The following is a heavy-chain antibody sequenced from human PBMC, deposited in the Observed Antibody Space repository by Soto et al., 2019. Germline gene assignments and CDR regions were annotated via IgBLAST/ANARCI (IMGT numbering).Heavy chain of an antibody. D-gene: IGHD3-10*01. CDR2: INHSGST. CDR3: ARGSRYVLLWFGELSPTFDY. Sequence: PSETLSLTCAVYGGSFSGYYWSWIRQPPGKGLEWIGEINHSGSTNYNPSLKSRVTISVDTSKNQFSLKLSSVTAADTAVYYCARGSRYVLLWFGELSPTFDYWGQGTLVTVSS. V-gene: IGHV4-34*01. CDR1: GGSFSGYY. J-gene: IGHJ4*02.